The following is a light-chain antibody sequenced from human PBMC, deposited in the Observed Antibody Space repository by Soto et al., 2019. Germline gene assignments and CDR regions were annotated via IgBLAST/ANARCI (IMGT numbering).Light chain of an antibody. J-gene: IGLJ1*01. V-gene: IGLV2-14*01. Sequence: QSALTQPASVSGAPGQLITISCTGTSSNVGGYSRGSWYQHQPGKAPKLIIYEVSDRPSGVSNRFSGSKSGNTASLTISGLQAEDEADYCYNSYTSGNTLVFGDGTKLTVI. CDR2: EVS. CDR1: SSNVGGYSR. CDR3: NSYTSGNTLV.